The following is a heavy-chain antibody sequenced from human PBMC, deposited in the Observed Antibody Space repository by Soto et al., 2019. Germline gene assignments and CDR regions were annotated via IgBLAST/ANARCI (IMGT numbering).Heavy chain of an antibody. J-gene: IGHJ3*02. D-gene: IGHD6-19*01. CDR3: ARPKEQWGGAFDI. V-gene: IGHV4-59*08. CDR1: GGSISSYY. Sequence: SETLSLTCTVSGGSISSYYWSWIRQPPGKGLEWIGYIYYSGSTNYNPSLKSRVTISVDTSKNQFSLKLSSVTAADTAVYYCARPKEQWGGAFDIWGQGTMVTVSS. CDR2: IYYSGST.